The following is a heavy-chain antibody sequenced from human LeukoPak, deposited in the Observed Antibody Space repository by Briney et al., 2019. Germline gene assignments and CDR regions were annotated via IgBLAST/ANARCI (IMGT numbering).Heavy chain of an antibody. V-gene: IGHV3-48*03. CDR2: ISDSGTTI. J-gene: IGHJ5*02. CDR1: GFTFSSYD. Sequence: GGSLRLSCAASGFTFSSYDMNWVRQAPGKGLEWVSYISDSGTTIYYADSVKGRFTISRDNAKNSLYLQMNSLRAEDTAVYYCAREMEGDYGSGTFYDLWGQGNMVTVSS. CDR3: AREMEGDYGSGTFYDL. D-gene: IGHD3-10*01.